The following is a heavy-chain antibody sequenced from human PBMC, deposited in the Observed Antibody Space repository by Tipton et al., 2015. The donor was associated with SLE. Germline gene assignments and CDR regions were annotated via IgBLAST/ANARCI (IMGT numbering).Heavy chain of an antibody. CDR1: EYIFTTNW. D-gene: IGHD2-2*01. CDR2: IYPDDSDT. CDR3: ARQDQRGYYYYGLDV. J-gene: IGHJ6*02. V-gene: IGHV5-51*01. Sequence: QLVQSGAEVKKAGESLKISCKGSEYIFTTNWIAWVRQMPGKGLEWMGIIYPDDSDTKYSPSFQGQVTISVDQSISTAFLQWSSLKASDTAMYFCARQDQRGYYYYGLDVWGQGTTVTVSS.